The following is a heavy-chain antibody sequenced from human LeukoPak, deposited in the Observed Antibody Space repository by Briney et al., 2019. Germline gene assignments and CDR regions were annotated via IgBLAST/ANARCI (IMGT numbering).Heavy chain of an antibody. CDR2: IKEGGIEK. CDR1: GFTFSRHW. CDR3: GREVHAAVTDFDY. Sequence: GGSLRLSCAASGFTFSRHWMSWVRQAPGEGLEWVANIKEGGIEKYYVDSMKGRFTISRDNARNSLYLQMNSLRAEDTAVYYCGREVHAAVTDFDYWGQGTLVTVSS. V-gene: IGHV3-7*01. J-gene: IGHJ4*02. D-gene: IGHD6-13*01.